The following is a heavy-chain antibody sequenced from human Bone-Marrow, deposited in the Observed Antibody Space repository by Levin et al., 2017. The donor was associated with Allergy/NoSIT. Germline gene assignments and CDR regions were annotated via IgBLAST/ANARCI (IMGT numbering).Heavy chain of an antibody. V-gene: IGHV4-4*07. CDR2: IYSGGST. Sequence: SETLSLTCTVSGGSISGHYWSWIRQPAEKGLEWIGRIYSGGSTSYNPSLKSRITMSVDTSKNQFSLRLSSVTAADTAVYFCARGLSCSSSSCYYNAFDLWGQGAMVTVSS. CDR3: ARGLSCSSSSCYYNAFDL. CDR1: GGSISGHY. J-gene: IGHJ3*01. D-gene: IGHD2-2*01.